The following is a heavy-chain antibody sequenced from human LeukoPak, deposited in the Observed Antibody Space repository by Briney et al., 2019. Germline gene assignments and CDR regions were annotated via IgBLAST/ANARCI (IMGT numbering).Heavy chain of an antibody. CDR3: TKTGGPWD. CDR2: IYNDGTT. V-gene: IGHV3-53*01. J-gene: IGHJ4*02. Sequence: GGSLRLSCSASGFTVITSFMSWVRQAPGKGLEWVSVIYNDGTTYYADSVKGRFTISRDNPKNTLYLQMNALRAEDTAVYYCTKTGGPWDWGQGTLITVSS. D-gene: IGHD7-27*01. CDR1: GFTVITSF.